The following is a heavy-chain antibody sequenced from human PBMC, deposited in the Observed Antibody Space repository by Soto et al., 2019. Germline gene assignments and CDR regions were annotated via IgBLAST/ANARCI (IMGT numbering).Heavy chain of an antibody. CDR3: AKDQIVSYGPYDAFDI. V-gene: IGHV3-23*01. Sequence: GGSLRLSCAASGFAFSSYAMSWVRQAPGKGLEWVSAISGSGGSTYYADSVKGRFTISRDNSNNTLYLQMNSLRAEDTAVYYCAKDQIVSYGPYDAFDIWGQGTMVTVSS. CDR2: ISGSGGST. D-gene: IGHD5-18*01. CDR1: GFAFSSYA. J-gene: IGHJ3*02.